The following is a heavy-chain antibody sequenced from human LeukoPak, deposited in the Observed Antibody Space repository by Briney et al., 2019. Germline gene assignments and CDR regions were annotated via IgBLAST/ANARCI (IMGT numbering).Heavy chain of an antibody. D-gene: IGHD6-13*01. Sequence: SETLSLTCTVSGGSISSSDYYWGWIRQPPGKGLEWIGSIYYGGSTNYNPSLKSRVTISVDTSKNQFSLKLSSVTAADTAVYYCARGMDSSSWGQGTLVTVSS. CDR3: ARGMDSSS. J-gene: IGHJ4*02. CDR2: IYYGGST. V-gene: IGHV4-39*07. CDR1: GGSISSSDYY.